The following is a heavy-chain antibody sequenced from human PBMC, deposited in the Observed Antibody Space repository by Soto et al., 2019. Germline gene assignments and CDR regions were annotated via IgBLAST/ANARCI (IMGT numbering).Heavy chain of an antibody. Sequence: PSETLSLTCTVSGGSISSGGYYWSWIRQHPGKGLEWIGYIYYSGSTYYNPSLKSRVTISVDTSKNQFSLKLSSVTAADTAVYYCATATYYYGSGSYWGTRAYYYFDYWGQGTLVTVSS. V-gene: IGHV4-31*03. D-gene: IGHD3-10*01. CDR3: ATATYYYGSGSYWGTRAYYYFDY. CDR1: GGSISSGGYY. CDR2: IYYSGST. J-gene: IGHJ4*02.